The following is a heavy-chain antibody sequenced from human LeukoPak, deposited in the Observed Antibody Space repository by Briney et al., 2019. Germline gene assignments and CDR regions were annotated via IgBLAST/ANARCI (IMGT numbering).Heavy chain of an antibody. D-gene: IGHD2-15*01. J-gene: IGHJ5*02. Sequence: SQTLSLTCTVSGGSISSGGYYWSWIRQPLGKGLEWIGYIYYSGSTNYNPSLKSRVTISVDTSKNQFSLKLSSVTAADTAVYYCARIAMVAATQWFDPWGQGTLATVSS. CDR1: GGSISSGGYY. CDR3: ARIAMVAATQWFDP. CDR2: IYYSGST. V-gene: IGHV4-61*08.